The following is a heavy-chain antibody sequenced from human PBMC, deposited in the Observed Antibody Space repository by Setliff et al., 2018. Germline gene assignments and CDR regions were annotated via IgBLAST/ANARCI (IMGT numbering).Heavy chain of an antibody. CDR2: IWGDGVNK. CDR3: ARAADSYGPPRSYMDV. Sequence: GGSLRLSCAASGFTFSTYRMHWVRQAPGKGLEWVAVIWGDGVNKFHADSVKGRFSISRDSAKSSLFLQMNSLRGEDTAVYYCARAADSYGPPRSYMDVWGKGTTVTVSS. CDR1: GFTFSTYR. D-gene: IGHD5-18*01. J-gene: IGHJ6*03. V-gene: IGHV3-33*08.